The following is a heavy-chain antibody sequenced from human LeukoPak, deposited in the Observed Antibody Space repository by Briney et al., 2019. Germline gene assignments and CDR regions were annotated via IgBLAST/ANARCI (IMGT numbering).Heavy chain of an antibody. CDR2: IYTSGST. Sequence: SQTLSLTCTVSGGSISSGSYYWSWIRQPAGKGLEWIGRIYTSGSTNYNPSLKSRVTISVDTSKNQFSLKLSSVTAADTAVYYCARFIAAAGTPPGGFDPWGQGTLATVSS. CDR3: ARFIAAAGTPPGGFDP. D-gene: IGHD6-13*01. V-gene: IGHV4-61*02. CDR1: GGSISSGSYY. J-gene: IGHJ5*02.